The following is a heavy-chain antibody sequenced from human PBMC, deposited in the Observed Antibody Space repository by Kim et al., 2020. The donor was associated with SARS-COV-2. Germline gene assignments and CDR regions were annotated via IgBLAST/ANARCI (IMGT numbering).Heavy chain of an antibody. CDR1: GYSFTSYW. CDR3: ARLLGIRITMVRGNWFDP. D-gene: IGHD3-10*01. CDR2: IYPGDSDT. V-gene: IGHV5-51*01. Sequence: GESLKISCKGSGYSFTSYWIGWVRQMPGKGLEWMGIIYPGDSDTRYSPSFQGQVTIPADKSISTAYLQWSSLKASDTAMYYCARLLGIRITMVRGNWFDPWGQGTLVTVSS. J-gene: IGHJ5*02.